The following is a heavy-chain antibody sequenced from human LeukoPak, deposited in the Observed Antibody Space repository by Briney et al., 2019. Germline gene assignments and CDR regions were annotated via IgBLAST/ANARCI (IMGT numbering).Heavy chain of an antibody. CDR2: IYYSGST. CDR3: ARLHRDPPGYYFDY. J-gene: IGHJ4*02. V-gene: IGHV4-59*08. CDR1: GGSISSYY. Sequence: PSETLSLTCTVSGGSISSYYWSWIRQPPGKGLEWIGNIYYSGSTNYNLSLKSRVTISVDTSKNQFSLKLSSVTAADTAVYYCARLHRDPPGYYFDYWGQGTLVTVSS.